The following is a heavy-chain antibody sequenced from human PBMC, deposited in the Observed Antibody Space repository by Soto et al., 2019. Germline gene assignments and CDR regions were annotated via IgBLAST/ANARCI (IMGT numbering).Heavy chain of an antibody. J-gene: IGHJ4*02. V-gene: IGHV1-46*01. CDR1: GHTFTPYN. CDR2: INPSGDST. CDR3: ARDAWGPDY. D-gene: IGHD7-27*01. Sequence: QVQLLQSGAEVKKPGASVNASCKASGHTFTPYNRHLVRQAPGQGLEWMGIINPSGDSTTYAQKFQGRVSMTRDSSTTTVYMELSSLKDEDSAVYFCARDAWGPDYWGQGTLVTVSS.